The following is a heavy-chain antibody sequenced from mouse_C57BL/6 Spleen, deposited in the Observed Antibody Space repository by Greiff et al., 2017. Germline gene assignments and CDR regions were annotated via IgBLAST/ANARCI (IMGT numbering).Heavy chain of an antibody. CDR3: VRHQGYAMDY. CDR1: GFSFNTYA. Sequence: EVQGVESGGGLVQPKGSLKLSCAASGFSFNTYAMNWVRQAPGKGLEWVARIRSKSNNYATYYADSVKDRFTISRDDSESMLYLQMNNLKTEDTAMYYCVRHQGYAMDYWGQGTSVTVSS. V-gene: IGHV10-1*01. CDR2: IRSKSNNYAT. D-gene: IGHD3-2*02. J-gene: IGHJ4*01.